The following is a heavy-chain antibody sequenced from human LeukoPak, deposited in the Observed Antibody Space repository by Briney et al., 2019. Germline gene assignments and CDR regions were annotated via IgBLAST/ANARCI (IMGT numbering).Heavy chain of an antibody. J-gene: IGHJ3*02. Sequence: GGSLRLSCAASGFTVSNNYMSWVRQAPGKGLQWVASIKQDGSEKHYVDSVRGRFTISRDNAENSLYLQMNSLRAEDTAVYYCARLLGMVTTYDIWGQGTMVTVSS. V-gene: IGHV3-7*04. CDR2: IKQDGSEK. D-gene: IGHD5-24*01. CDR1: GFTVSNNY. CDR3: ARLLGMVTTYDI.